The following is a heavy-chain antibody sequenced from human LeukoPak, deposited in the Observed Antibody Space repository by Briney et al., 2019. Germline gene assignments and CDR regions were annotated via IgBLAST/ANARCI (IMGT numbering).Heavy chain of an antibody. CDR2: ISYDGSNK. Sequence: GGSLRLSCAASGFTFSSYAMHWVRQAPGKGLEWVAVISYDGSNKYYADSVKGRFTISRDNSKNTLYLQMNSLRAEDTAVYYCAKDSAGNWPSYYYYYMDVWGKGTTVTVSS. CDR1: GFTFSSYA. CDR3: AKDSAGNWPSYYYYYMDV. V-gene: IGHV3-30-3*01. J-gene: IGHJ6*03. D-gene: IGHD4-23*01.